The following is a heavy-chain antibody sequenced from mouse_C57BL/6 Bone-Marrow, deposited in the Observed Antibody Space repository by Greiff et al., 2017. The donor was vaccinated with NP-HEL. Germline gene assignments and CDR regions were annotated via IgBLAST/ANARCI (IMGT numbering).Heavy chain of an antibody. J-gene: IGHJ3*01. CDR1: GFTFSDYG. Sequence: DVMLVESGGGLVQPGGSLKLSCAASGFTFSDYGMAWVRQAPRKGPEWVAFISNLAYSIYYADTVTGRFTISRENAKNTLYLEMSSLRSEDTAMYYCARHEDYSGIAYWGQGTLVTVSA. CDR3: ARHEDYSGIAY. V-gene: IGHV5-15*01. CDR2: ISNLAYSI. D-gene: IGHD2-12*01.